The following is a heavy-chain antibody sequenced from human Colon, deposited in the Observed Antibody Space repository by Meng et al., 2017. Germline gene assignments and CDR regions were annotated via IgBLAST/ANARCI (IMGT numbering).Heavy chain of an antibody. J-gene: IGHJ4*02. D-gene: IGHD6-6*01. V-gene: IGHV4-39*01. CDR1: GGSISSSSYY. CDR3: AGYFSASNAFDY. CDR2: IYYSGST. Sequence: QLQLQESGPGLVKPSETLSLTCTVSGGSISSSSYYWGWIRQPPGKGLEWIGSIYYSGSTYYNPSLKSRVTISIDMSKNQFSLKLSSVTAADTAVYYCAGYFSASNAFDYWGQGTLVTVSS.